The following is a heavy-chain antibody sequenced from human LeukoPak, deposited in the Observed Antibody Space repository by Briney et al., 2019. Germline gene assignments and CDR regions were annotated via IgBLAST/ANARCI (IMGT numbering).Heavy chain of an antibody. CDR2: MYLSGTT. CDR3: AGLVGRYSSGLYYYYFDY. V-gene: IGHV4-4*02. Sequence: SGTLSLTCTVSGDSINSLDLWSWVRQPPGKGLEWIGEMYLSGTTHSNPSVKSRVAISIDKSKNQFFLNLSSVTAADTAVYYCAGLVGRYSSGLYYYYFDYWGQGTLVTVSS. CDR1: GDSINSLDL. D-gene: IGHD3-22*01. J-gene: IGHJ4*02.